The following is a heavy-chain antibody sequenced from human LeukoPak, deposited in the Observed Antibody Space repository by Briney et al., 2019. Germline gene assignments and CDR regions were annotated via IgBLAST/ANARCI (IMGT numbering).Heavy chain of an antibody. CDR1: GGSISSGGYY. J-gene: IGHJ4*02. CDR2: IYHSGST. V-gene: IGHV4-30-2*01. D-gene: IGHD3-10*01. Sequence: PSQTLSLTCTVSGGSISSGGYYWSWIRQPPGKGLEWIGYIYHSGSTYYNPSLKSRVTISVDTSKNQFSLKLSSVTAADTAVYYCARDLITMVRGAKGGLDYWGQGALVTVSS. CDR3: ARDLITMVRGAKGGLDY.